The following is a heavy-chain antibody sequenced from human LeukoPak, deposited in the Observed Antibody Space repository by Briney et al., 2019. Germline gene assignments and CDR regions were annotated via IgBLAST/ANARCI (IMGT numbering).Heavy chain of an antibody. CDR1: GYTFTGYY. Sequence: ASVKVSCKASGYTFTGYYMHWVLQAPGQGLEWMGWINPNSGGTNYAQKFQGRVTMTRDTSISTAYMELSRLRSDDTAVYYCARLRDDILTGYFDYWGQGTLVTVSS. CDR2: INPNSGGT. J-gene: IGHJ4*02. CDR3: ARLRDDILTGYFDY. D-gene: IGHD3-9*01. V-gene: IGHV1-2*02.